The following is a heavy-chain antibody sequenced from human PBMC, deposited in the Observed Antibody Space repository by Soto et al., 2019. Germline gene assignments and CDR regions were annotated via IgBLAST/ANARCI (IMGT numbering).Heavy chain of an antibody. Sequence: EVQLVESGGGLVKPGGSLRLSCAASGFTFSNAWMSWVRQAPGKGLEWVGCIKSKTDGGTTDYAAPVKGRFTISRDDSKNTLYLQMNSLKTEDTAVYYCTTALPGDPPRDWFDPWGQGTLVTVSS. CDR3: TTALPGDPPRDWFDP. J-gene: IGHJ5*02. V-gene: IGHV3-15*01. D-gene: IGHD4-17*01. CDR2: IKSKTDGGTT. CDR1: GFTFSNAW.